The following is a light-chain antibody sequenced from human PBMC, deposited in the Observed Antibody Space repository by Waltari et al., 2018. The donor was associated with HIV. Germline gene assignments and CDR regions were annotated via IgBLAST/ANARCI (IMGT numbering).Light chain of an antibody. CDR2: AAS. J-gene: IGKJ1*01. V-gene: IGKV3D-15*01. CDR1: QSFSSN. Sequence: EIVMTQSPATLSVSPGERATLSCRASQSFSSNLAWYQQKPGQAPRLLIFAASTRATGIPARFSGSGSGTEFTLTISSLQSEDFALYYCQQYNDWPRTFGQGTKVEIK. CDR3: QQYNDWPRT.